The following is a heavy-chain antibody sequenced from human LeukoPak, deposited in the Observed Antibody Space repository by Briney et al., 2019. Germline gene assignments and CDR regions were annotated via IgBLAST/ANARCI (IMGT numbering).Heavy chain of an antibody. V-gene: IGHV1-2*02. CDR1: GYTFTGYY. J-gene: IGHJ4*02. CDR3: ARAWGGDYFDY. D-gene: IGHD3-16*01. Sequence: ASVTVSCKASGYTFTGYYMHWVRQAPGQGREGMGWINPNSGGTNYAQKFQGRVTITRDTSISTAYMELSRLRSDATAVYYCARAWGGDYFDYWGQGTLVTVSS. CDR2: INPNSGGT.